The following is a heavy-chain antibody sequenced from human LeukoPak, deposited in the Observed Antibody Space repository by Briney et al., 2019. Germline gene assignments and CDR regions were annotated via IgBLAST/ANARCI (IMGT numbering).Heavy chain of an antibody. D-gene: IGHD2-2*01. CDR1: GGSISSSSYY. Sequence: SETLSLTCTVSGGSISSSSYYWGWIRQPPGKGLEWIGSIYYSGSTYYNPSLKSRVTTSVDTSKNQFSLKLSSVTAADTAVYYCARPRCSSTSCYFYYYYYGMDVWGQGTTVTVSS. CDR3: ARPRCSSTSCYFYYYYYGMDV. V-gene: IGHV4-39*01. CDR2: IYYSGST. J-gene: IGHJ6*02.